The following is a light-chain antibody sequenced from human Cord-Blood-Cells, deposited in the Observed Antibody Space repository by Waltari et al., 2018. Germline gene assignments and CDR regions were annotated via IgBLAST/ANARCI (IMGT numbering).Light chain of an antibody. Sequence: TQPPSVSGASGQRVTISCTGSSSNIGAGYDVHWYQQLPGTAPKLLIYGNSNRPSGVPDRFSGSKSGTSASLAITGLQAEDEADYYCQSYDSSLSGWVFGGGTKLTVL. CDR1: SSNIGAGYD. J-gene: IGLJ3*02. CDR3: QSYDSSLSGWV. CDR2: GNS. V-gene: IGLV1-40*01.